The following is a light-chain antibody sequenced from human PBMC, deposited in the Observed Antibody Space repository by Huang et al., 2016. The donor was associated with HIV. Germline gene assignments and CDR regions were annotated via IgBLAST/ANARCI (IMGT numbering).Light chain of an antibody. CDR2: GAS. CDR1: LGIGNF. CDR3: QKFNEA. V-gene: IGKV1-27*01. J-gene: IGKJ1*01. Sequence: DIQMTQSPSSLSASVGDRVTITCRASLGIGNFLAWYQQKPGRVPELLIYGASTLQSGVTARFSGSGSGRDFTLTISSLQPEDAATYYCQKFNEAFGQGTKVEIK.